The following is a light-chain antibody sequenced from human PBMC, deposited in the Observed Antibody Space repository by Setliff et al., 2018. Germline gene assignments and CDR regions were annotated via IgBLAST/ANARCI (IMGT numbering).Light chain of an antibody. J-gene: IGLJ1*01. CDR3: TSYTSNSTYV. V-gene: IGLV2-14*01. CDR2: EVS. CDR1: SSDVGYYNY. Sequence: QSVLTQPASVSGSPGQSITISCTGTSSDVGYYNYVSWYQHHPGEAPKLMIYEVSNRPSGVPNRFSGAKAGNTASLTISGLQAEDEADYYCTSYTSNSTYVFGMGTKVTVL.